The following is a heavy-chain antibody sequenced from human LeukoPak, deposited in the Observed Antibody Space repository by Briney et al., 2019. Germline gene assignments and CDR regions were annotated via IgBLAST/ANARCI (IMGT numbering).Heavy chain of an antibody. CDR1: GFIFSDYY. J-gene: IGHJ4*02. CDR3: AREPTY. Sequence: GGSLRLSCATSGFIFSDYYMSWVRQAPGKGLEWVSRTSSSGDIIYYADSVKGRFTISRDNAKKSLHLQMNSLRAEDTAVYYCAREPTYWGQGTLVTVSS. V-gene: IGHV3-11*01. CDR2: TSSSGDII.